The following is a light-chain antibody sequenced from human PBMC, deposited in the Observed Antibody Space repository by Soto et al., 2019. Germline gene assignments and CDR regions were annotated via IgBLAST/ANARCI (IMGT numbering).Light chain of an antibody. V-gene: IGKV3-20*01. CDR2: GAS. J-gene: IGKJ4*01. Sequence: EIVLTQSPGTLSLSPGERATLSCRATQSVTSNYLAWYQQKPGQAPTLLISGASSRATGIPNRFSGSGSGTDFTLTISGLEPEDFAVYYCQQYGSSPPLTFGGGTKVEIK. CDR3: QQYGSSPPLT. CDR1: QSVTSNY.